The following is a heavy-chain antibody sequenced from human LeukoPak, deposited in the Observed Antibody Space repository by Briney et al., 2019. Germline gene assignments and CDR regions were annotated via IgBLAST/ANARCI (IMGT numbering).Heavy chain of an antibody. CDR3: ARDGISSSWYNWFDP. D-gene: IGHD6-13*01. V-gene: IGHV3-30*04. CDR1: GFTFSSYA. CDR2: ISYDGSNK. Sequence: PGRSLRLSCAASGFTFSSYAMHWVRQAPGKGLEWVAVISYDGSNKYYADSVKGRFTIPRDNSKNTLYLQMNSLRAEDTAVYYCARDGISSSWYNWFDPWGQGTLVTVSS. J-gene: IGHJ5*02.